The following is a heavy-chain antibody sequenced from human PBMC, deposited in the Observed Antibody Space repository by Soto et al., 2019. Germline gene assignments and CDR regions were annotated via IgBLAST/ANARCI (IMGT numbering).Heavy chain of an antibody. CDR1: GGSISSGGYS. CDR3: ARAGGLGAVAADY. Sequence: QLQLQESGSGLVKPSQTLSLTCAVSGGSISSGGYSWSWIRQPPGKGLEWIGYIYHSGSTYYNPSLKSRVTISVDRSENQFSLKLSSVTAADTAVYYCARAGGLGAVAADYWGRGTLVTVSS. V-gene: IGHV4-30-2*01. D-gene: IGHD6-19*01. CDR2: IYHSGST. J-gene: IGHJ4*02.